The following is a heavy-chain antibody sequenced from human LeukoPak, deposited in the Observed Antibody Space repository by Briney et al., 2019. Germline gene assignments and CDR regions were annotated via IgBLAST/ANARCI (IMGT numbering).Heavy chain of an antibody. J-gene: IGHJ4*02. D-gene: IGHD6-19*01. Sequence: SETLSLTCTVSGGSISSSSYYWGWIRQPPGKGLEGIGRIYYSGSTYYNPSLKSRVTISVDTSKNQFSLKLSSVTAADTAVYYCARRGSGWYYFDYWGQGTLVTVSS. CDR2: IYYSGST. V-gene: IGHV4-39*01. CDR1: GGSISSSSYY. CDR3: ARRGSGWYYFDY.